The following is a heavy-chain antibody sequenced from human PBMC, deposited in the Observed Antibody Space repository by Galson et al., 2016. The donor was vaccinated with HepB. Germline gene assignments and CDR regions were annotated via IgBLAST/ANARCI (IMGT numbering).Heavy chain of an antibody. D-gene: IGHD2-21*02. Sequence: QSGAEVKKPGESLKISCKGSGYSFTSYWIGWVRQMPGKGLEWLGIIYPGDSDTSYSPSFQGQATISADKSISTAYLQWSSLKASHTAMFYCARLAACGDHGTPYYYDYGMDVWGQGTTVTVSS. CDR3: ARLAACGDHGTPYYYDYGMDV. J-gene: IGHJ6*02. CDR1: GYSFTSYW. CDR2: IYPGDSDT. V-gene: IGHV5-51*01.